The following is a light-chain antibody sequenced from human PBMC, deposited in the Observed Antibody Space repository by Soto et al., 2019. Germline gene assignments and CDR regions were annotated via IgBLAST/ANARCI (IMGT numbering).Light chain of an antibody. J-gene: IGKJ1*01. CDR2: KAS. CDR3: QQYKTPST. Sequence: DIQMTQSPSTLSASVGDRVTITCRASHNIARSLDWYQQKPGQAPKLLIYKASSLEGGVPSRLSGSGPGTEVTHTSSSLQPDDFATYYCQQYKTPSTFGQGTKVEV. V-gene: IGKV1-5*03. CDR1: HNIARS.